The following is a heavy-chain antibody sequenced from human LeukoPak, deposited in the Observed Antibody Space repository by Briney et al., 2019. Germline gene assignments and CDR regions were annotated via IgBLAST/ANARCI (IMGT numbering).Heavy chain of an antibody. CDR1: GGSISSGSYY. J-gene: IGHJ3*02. D-gene: IGHD2-2*01. V-gene: IGHV4-61*02. CDR3: VREDAGYCSSTSCYGFDAFDI. Sequence: SQTLSLTCTVSGGSISSGSYYWSWIRQPAGKGLEWIGRIYTSGSTNYNPSLKSRVTISVDTSKNQFSLKLSSVTAADTAVYYCVREDAGYCSSTSCYGFDAFDIWGQGTMVTVSS. CDR2: IYTSGST.